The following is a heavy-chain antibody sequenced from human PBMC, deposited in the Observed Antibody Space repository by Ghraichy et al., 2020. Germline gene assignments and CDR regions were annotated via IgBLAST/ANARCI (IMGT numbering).Heavy chain of an antibody. CDR1: GFTFSSYW. J-gene: IGHJ4*02. D-gene: IGHD3-9*01. Sequence: GGSLRLSCAASGFTFSSYWMSWVRQAPGKGLEWVANIKQDGSEKYYVDSVKGRFTISRDNAMNSLYLQMNSLRAEDTAVYYCARDGWYYDILTGYYMGKYWGQGTLVTVSS. V-gene: IGHV3-7*01. CDR2: IKQDGSEK. CDR3: ARDGWYYDILTGYYMGKY.